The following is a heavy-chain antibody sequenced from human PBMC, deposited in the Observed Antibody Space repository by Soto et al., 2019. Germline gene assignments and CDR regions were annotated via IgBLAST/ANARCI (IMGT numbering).Heavy chain of an antibody. J-gene: IGHJ4*02. CDR2: ISYDGSNK. CDR1: GFTFSSYG. Sequence: GGSLRLSCAASGFTFSSYGMHWVRQAPGKGLEWVAVISYDGSNKYYADSVKGRFTISRDNSKNTLYLKMNSLRAEDTAVYYCAKADYDYIWGGSDYWGQGTLVTVSS. CDR3: AKADYDYIWGGSDY. D-gene: IGHD3-16*01. V-gene: IGHV3-30*18.